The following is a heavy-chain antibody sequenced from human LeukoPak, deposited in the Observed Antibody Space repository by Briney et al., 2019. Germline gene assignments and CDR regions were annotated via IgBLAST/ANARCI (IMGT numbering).Heavy chain of an antibody. CDR3: ARDHPNIVVVVAATEGVYYGMDV. V-gene: IGHV1-69*04. CDR2: IIPILGIA. J-gene: IGHJ6*02. CDR1: GGTFSSYA. Sequence: SVKVSCKASGGTFSSYAISWVRQAPGQGLEWMGRIIPILGIANYAQKFQGRVTITADKSTSTAYMELSSLRSEDTAVYYYARDHPNIVVVVAATEGVYYGMDVWGQGTTVTVSS. D-gene: IGHD2-15*01.